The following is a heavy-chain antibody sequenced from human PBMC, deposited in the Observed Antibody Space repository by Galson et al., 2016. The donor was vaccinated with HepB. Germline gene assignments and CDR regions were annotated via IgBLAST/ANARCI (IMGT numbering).Heavy chain of an antibody. V-gene: IGHV1-46*01. D-gene: IGHD6-6*01. CDR3: ARGSSADINFYYMDV. CDR1: GYTFTRYY. J-gene: IGHJ6*03. Sequence: SVKVSCKASGYTFTRYYMHWVRQAPGQGLEWMGEVNPSGVTIDYAEKFRGRLTMTMDTSTGTFYMELDSLTSEDTAVFYCARGSSADINFYYMDVWGKGTTVTVSS. CDR2: VNPSGVTI.